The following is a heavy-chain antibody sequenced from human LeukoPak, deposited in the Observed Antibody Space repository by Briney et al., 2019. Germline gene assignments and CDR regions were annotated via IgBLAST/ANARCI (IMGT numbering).Heavy chain of an antibody. CDR2: INPNSGGT. CDR1: GYTFTGYY. J-gene: IGHJ4*02. Sequence: ASVKVSCKASGYTFTGYYMHWVRQAPGQGLEWMGWINPNSGGTNYAQKFQGRVTMTRDTSISTAYMELSRLRSDDTAVYYCARGPRIGRITMTDFDYWGQGTLVTVSS. V-gene: IGHV1-2*02. CDR3: ARGPRIGRITMTDFDY. D-gene: IGHD3-22*01.